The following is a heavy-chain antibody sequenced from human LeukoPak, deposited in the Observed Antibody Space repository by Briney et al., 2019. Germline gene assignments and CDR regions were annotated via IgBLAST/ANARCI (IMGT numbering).Heavy chain of an antibody. CDR1: GYSISSGYY. CDR2: IYYSGST. V-gene: IGHV4-61*01. CDR3: ARTTYGDYVWFDP. D-gene: IGHD4-17*01. Sequence: SETLSLTCTISGYSISSGYYWSWIRQPPGKGLEWIGYIYYSGSTNYNPSLKSRVTISVDTSKNQFSLKLSSVTAADTAVYYCARTTYGDYVWFDPWGQGTLVTVSS. J-gene: IGHJ5*02.